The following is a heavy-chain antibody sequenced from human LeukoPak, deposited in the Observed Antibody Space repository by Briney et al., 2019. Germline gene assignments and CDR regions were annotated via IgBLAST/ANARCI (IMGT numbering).Heavy chain of an antibody. V-gene: IGHV3-23*01. CDR3: AILRGDILTASTTRDY. CDR1: GFTFSSYA. J-gene: IGHJ4*02. D-gene: IGHD3-9*01. Sequence: QPGGSLRLSCVASGFTFSSYAMSWVRQAPGKGLDWVSAISGSDVTTYYADSVKGRFTISRDISKNTLYLQMNSLRAEDTALYYCAILRGDILTASTTRDYWGQGTLVTVSS. CDR2: ISGSDVTT.